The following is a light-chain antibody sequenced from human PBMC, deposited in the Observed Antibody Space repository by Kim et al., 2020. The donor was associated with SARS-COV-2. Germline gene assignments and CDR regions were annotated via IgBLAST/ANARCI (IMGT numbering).Light chain of an antibody. J-gene: IGLJ1*01. CDR1: GSDVAGYNY. CDR2: GVS. CDR3: SSYAGSSNFV. V-gene: IGLV2-8*01. Sequence: GPSVTISCTGTGSDVAGYNYVSWYQQHPGKAPKHMISGVSKRPSGVPDRFSGSKSGNTASLTVSGLQAEDEADYYCSSYAGSSNFVFGTGTKVTVL.